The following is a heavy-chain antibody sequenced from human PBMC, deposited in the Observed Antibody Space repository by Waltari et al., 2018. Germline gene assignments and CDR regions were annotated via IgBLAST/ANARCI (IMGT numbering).Heavy chain of an antibody. D-gene: IGHD2-2*03. CDR1: GFSLNTNGVG. CDR3: ARRGWIGLDWFDR. V-gene: IGHV2-5*01. CDR2: TYWNDEK. Sequence: QITLKESGPTLVKPTQNLTLTCTFSGFSLNTNGVGVGWNRQPPGKALEWPALTYWNDEKRYSPSLPSRLTITKDTAKNQVVLTLTNMDPVDTATYFCARRGWIGLDWFDRWGQGILVTVSS. J-gene: IGHJ5*02.